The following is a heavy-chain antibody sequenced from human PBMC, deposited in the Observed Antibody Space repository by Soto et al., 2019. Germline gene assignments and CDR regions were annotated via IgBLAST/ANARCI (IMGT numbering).Heavy chain of an antibody. CDR1: GFTFSTYA. Sequence: GGSLRLSCAASGFTFSTYAMSWVRQAPGKGLEWVSAISGSGDSTYSADSVRGRFTISRDNSINTLYLQMNNLGNEDTAVYYCAHPRGYGVLDAYDIWGQGTMVTVSS. D-gene: IGHD4-17*01. J-gene: IGHJ3*02. CDR2: ISGSGDST. CDR3: AHPRGYGVLDAYDI. V-gene: IGHV3-23*01.